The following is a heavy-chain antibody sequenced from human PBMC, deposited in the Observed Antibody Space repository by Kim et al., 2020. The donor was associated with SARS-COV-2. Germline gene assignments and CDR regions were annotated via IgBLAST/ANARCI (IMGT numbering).Heavy chain of an antibody. Sequence: GGSLRLSCAASGFTFSSYSMNWVRQAPGKGLEWVSYISSSSSTIYYADSVKGRFTISRDNAKNSLYLQMNSLRDEDTAVYYCARDSGVPAASAGWGWFDPWGQGTLVTVSS. CDR3: ARDSGVPAASAGWGWFDP. V-gene: IGHV3-48*02. D-gene: IGHD2-2*01. CDR1: GFTFSSYS. J-gene: IGHJ5*02. CDR2: ISSSSSTI.